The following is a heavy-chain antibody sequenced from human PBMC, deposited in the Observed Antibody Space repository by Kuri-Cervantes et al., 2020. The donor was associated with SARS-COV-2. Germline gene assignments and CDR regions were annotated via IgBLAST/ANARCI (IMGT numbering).Heavy chain of an antibody. V-gene: IGHV3-20*04. D-gene: IGHD3-10*01. CDR3: AREGGSGSYYDHYYYYYYMDV. CDR1: GFTFDDYG. J-gene: IGHJ6*03. Sequence: GESLKISCAASGFTFDDYGTSWVRQAPGKGLEWVSGINWNGGSTGYADSVKGRFTISRDNAKNSLYLQMNSLRAEDTAVYYCAREGGSGSYYDHYYYYYYMDVWGKGTTVTVSS. CDR2: INWNGGST.